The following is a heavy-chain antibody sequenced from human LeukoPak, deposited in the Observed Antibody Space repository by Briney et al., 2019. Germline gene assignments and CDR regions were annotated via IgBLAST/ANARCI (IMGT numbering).Heavy chain of an antibody. CDR1: GGTFSSYA. V-gene: IGHV1-69*04. Sequence: AVKVSCKASGGTFSSYAISWVRQAPGQGLEWMGRIIPILGIANYAQKFQGRVTITADKSTSTAYMELSSLRSEDTAVYYCARSLWFQLNNWFDPWGQGTLVTVSS. CDR3: ARSLWFQLNNWFDP. J-gene: IGHJ5*02. CDR2: IIPILGIA. D-gene: IGHD3-10*01.